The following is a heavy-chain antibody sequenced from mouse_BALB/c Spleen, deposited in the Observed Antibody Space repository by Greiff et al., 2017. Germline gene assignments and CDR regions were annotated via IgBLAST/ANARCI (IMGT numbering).Heavy chain of an antibody. CDR1: GYTFTSYY. V-gene: IGHV1-14*01. D-gene: IGHD2-1*01. CDR3: ARVDGNYAYAMDY. Sequence: VQLQQSGAELVKPGASVKLSCKASGYTFTSYYMYWVKQRPGQGLEWIGYINPYNDGTKYNEKFKGKATLTSDKSSSTAYMELSSLTSEDSAVYYCARVDGNYAYAMDYWGQGTSVTVSS. CDR2: INPYNDGT. J-gene: IGHJ4*01.